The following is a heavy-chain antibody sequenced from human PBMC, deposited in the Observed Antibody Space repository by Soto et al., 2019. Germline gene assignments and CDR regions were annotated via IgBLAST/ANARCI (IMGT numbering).Heavy chain of an antibody. D-gene: IGHD1-1*01. Sequence: GASVKVSCKASGYTFSTYAMHWVRQAPGQSLEWMGWLNGGTGQTRYSQQFQDRVIITRDTSASTGYMELSSLTSEDTAVYYCARGKGMEENYFYYGLDIWGQGTTVTVSS. V-gene: IGHV1-3*01. CDR1: GYTFSTYA. J-gene: IGHJ6*02. CDR3: ARGKGMEENYFYYGLDI. CDR2: LNGGTGQT.